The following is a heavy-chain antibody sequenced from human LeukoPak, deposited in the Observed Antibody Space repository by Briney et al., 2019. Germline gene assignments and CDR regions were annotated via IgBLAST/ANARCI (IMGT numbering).Heavy chain of an antibody. J-gene: IGHJ4*02. D-gene: IGHD1-26*01. CDR3: AKGWDTKSTSRSPFDY. V-gene: IGHV3-30*18. Sequence: GRSLRLSCAASGFTFSTYGMHWVCQAPGKGLEWVAVISYDGSNKYYADSVKGRFTISRDNSKNMLYLQMNSLRAEDTAVYYCAKGWDTKSTSRSPFDYWGQGTLVTVSS. CDR2: ISYDGSNK. CDR1: GFTFSTYG.